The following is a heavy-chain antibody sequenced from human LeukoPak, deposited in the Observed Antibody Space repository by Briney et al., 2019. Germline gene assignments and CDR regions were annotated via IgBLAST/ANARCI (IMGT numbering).Heavy chain of an antibody. CDR2: INPNSGGT. CDR1: GYTFTGYY. D-gene: IGHD4-23*01. CDR3: ARSKNIYDGNSFDY. Sequence: ASVKASCKASGYTFTGYYMHWVRQAPGQGLEWMGWINPNSGGTNYAQKFQGRVTMTRDTSISTAYMELSRLRSDDTAVYYCARSKNIYDGNSFDYWGQGTLVTVSS. V-gene: IGHV1-2*02. J-gene: IGHJ4*02.